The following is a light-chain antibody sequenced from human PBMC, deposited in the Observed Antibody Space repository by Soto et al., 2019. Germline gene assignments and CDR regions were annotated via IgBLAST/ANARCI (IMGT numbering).Light chain of an antibody. CDR2: DVT. Sequence: QSVLTQPASVSGSPGQSTTISCTGTSSDIGAYDHVSWYQHYPGKAPKLMIYDVTTRPSGVSTRFSGSKSGHTASLTISGLQPEDEADYYCASYTTITSGVVFGGGTKLTVL. CDR3: ASYTTITSGVV. CDR1: SSDIGAYDH. V-gene: IGLV2-14*03. J-gene: IGLJ2*01.